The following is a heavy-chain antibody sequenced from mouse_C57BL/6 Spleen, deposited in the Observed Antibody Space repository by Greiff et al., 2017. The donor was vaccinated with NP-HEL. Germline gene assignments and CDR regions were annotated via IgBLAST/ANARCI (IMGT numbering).Heavy chain of an antibody. V-gene: IGHV1-80*01. J-gene: IGHJ2*01. CDR2: IYPGDGDT. D-gene: IGHD3-2*02. Sequence: QVQLQQSGAELVKPGASVKISCKASGYAFSSYWMNWVKQRPGKGLEWIGQIYPGDGDTNYNGKFKGKATLTADKSSSTAYMQLSSLTSEDSAVYFCARSPTAQATHFDYWGQGTTLTVSS. CDR3: ARSPTAQATHFDY. CDR1: GYAFSSYW.